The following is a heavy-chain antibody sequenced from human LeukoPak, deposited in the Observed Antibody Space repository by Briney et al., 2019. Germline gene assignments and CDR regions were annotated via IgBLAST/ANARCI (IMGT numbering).Heavy chain of an antibody. D-gene: IGHD2-15*01. CDR2: INPNSGGT. CDR1: GHTFTGYY. Sequence: ASVKASCKASGHTFTGYYLHWVRQAPGQGLEWMGWINPNSGGTNYAQKFQGRVTMTRDTSISTAYMELSRLTSDDTAVYYCARDDGFCRGVACYGKFDYWGQGTLVTVSS. J-gene: IGHJ4*02. V-gene: IGHV1-2*02. CDR3: ARDDGFCRGVACYGKFDY.